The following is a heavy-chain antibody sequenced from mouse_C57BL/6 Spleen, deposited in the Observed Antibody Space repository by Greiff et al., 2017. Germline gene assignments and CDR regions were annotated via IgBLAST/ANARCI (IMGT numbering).Heavy chain of an antibody. CDR2: INPSSGYT. CDR1: GYTFTSYT. V-gene: IGHV1-4*01. CDR3: ARLHYYGSRNYAMDY. D-gene: IGHD1-1*01. Sequence: VQLVESGAELARPGASVKMSCKASGYTFTSYTMHWVKQRPGQGLEWIGYINPSSGYTTYNQKFKDKATLTADKSSSTAYMQLSSLTSEDSAVYYCARLHYYGSRNYAMDYWGQGTSVTVSS. J-gene: IGHJ4*01.